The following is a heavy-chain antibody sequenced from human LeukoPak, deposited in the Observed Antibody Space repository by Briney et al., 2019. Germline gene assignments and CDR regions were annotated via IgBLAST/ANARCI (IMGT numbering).Heavy chain of an antibody. J-gene: IGHJ6*03. CDR2: IIPIFGTA. V-gene: IGHV1-69*13. Sequence: PGASVKVSCKASGYTFTSYAMNWVRQAPGQGLEWMGGIIPIFGTANYAQKFQGRVTITADESTSTAYMELSSLRSEDTAVYYCASSVEMATIDLYYYYYMDVWGKGTTVTISS. D-gene: IGHD5-24*01. CDR1: GYTFTSYA. CDR3: ASSVEMATIDLYYYYYMDV.